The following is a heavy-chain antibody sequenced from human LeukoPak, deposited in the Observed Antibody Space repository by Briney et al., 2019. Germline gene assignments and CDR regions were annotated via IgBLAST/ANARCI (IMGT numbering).Heavy chain of an antibody. CDR1: GFTFDNYA. D-gene: IGHD6-19*01. CDR2: ISWNSGTI. V-gene: IGHV3-9*01. CDR3: ARAYKDRSLAGKKEFFQH. J-gene: IGHJ1*01. Sequence: GGSLRLSCAASGFTFDNYAMNWVRQVPGKGLEWISLISWNSGTIGYADSVKGRFTISRDNANNFLYLQMNSLRAEDTALYYRARAYKDRSLAGKKEFFQHWGQGTLVTVSS.